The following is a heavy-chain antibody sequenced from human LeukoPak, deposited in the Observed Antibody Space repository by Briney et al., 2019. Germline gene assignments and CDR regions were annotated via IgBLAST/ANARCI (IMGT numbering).Heavy chain of an antibody. CDR2: ISGSGGNT. V-gene: IGHV3-23*01. J-gene: IGHJ4*02. D-gene: IGHD5-24*01. CDR3: AKDPERWLQLRLGFSD. CDR1: GFTFNSYG. Sequence: GGSLRLSCAASGFTFNSYGMSWVRQAPGKGLEWVSGISGSGGNTYYADSVKGRFTISRDNSKNTLYLQMNSLRAEDTAVYYCAKDPERWLQLRLGFSDWGQGTLVTVSS.